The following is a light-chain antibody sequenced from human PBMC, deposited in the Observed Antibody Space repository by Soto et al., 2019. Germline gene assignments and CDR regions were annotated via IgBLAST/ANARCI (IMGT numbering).Light chain of an antibody. V-gene: IGKV1-39*01. CDR2: AAS. CDR3: QQSYSKPRT. J-gene: IGKJ1*01. CDR1: QSISSY. Sequence: DIQMTQSPSSLSASVGDRVTITCRASQSISSYLNWYQQKPGKAPKLLIYAASSLQSGVPPGFSGSGSGTDFTLTISSLQLEDVATYYCQQSYSKPRTFGQGTKVDIK.